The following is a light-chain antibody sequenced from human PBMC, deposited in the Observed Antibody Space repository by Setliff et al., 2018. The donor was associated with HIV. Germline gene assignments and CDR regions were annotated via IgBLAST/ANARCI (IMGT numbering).Light chain of an antibody. CDR2: EVN. CDR1: SSDVGDYNF. J-gene: IGLJ2*01. CDR3: SSYADNNNVI. Sequence: QSALTQPPSASGSPGQSVTISCTGTSSDVGDYNFVSWCQQHPGKAPKLLIYEVNKRPSGVPDRFSGSKSGNTASLTVSGPQAEDEADYYCSSYADNNNVIFGGGTKVTVL. V-gene: IGLV2-8*01.